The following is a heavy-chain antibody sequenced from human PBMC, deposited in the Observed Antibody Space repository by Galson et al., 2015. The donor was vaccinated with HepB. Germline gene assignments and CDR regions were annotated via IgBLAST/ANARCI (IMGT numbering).Heavy chain of an antibody. CDR3: TTVADSQPLAVAGYDWYFDL. J-gene: IGHJ2*01. Sequence: SLRLSCAASGFTFSNAWMSWVRQAPGKGLEWVGRIKSKTDGGTTDYAAPVKGRFTISRDDSKNTLYLQMNSLKTEDTAVYYCTTVADSQPLAVAGYDWYFDLWGRGTLVTVSS. CDR1: GFTFSNAW. V-gene: IGHV3-15*01. CDR2: IKSKTDGGTT. D-gene: IGHD6-19*01.